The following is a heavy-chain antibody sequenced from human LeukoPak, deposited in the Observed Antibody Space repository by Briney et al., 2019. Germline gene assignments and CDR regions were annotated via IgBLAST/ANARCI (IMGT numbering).Heavy chain of an antibody. CDR2: IYYSGST. J-gene: IGHJ3*02. CDR3: ARDQRRAFDI. CDR1: GGSISSGDYY. V-gene: IGHV4-30-4*01. Sequence: SQTLSLTCTVSGGSISSGDYYWSWIRQPPGKGLEWIGYIYYSGSTYYNPSLKSRVTISVDTSKNQFSLRLTSVTAADTAVYYCARDQRRAFDIWGQGTMVTVSS.